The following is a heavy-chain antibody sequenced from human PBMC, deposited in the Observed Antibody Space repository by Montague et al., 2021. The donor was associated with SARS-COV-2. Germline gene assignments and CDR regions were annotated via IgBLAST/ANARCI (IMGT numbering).Heavy chain of an antibody. D-gene: IGHD2-8*02. CDR1: GFTFSSYG. CDR2: ISGGGDMT. V-gene: IGHV3-23*01. J-gene: IGHJ4*02. CDR3: ARDLVVTDGISDY. Sequence: SLRLSCAASGFTFSSYGMFWVRQTPGKGLEWVSAISGGGDMTYYXDSVKGRFTISRDNSKNTLYLQMNSLRAEDTAVYYCARDLVVTDGISDYWGQGTLVTVSS.